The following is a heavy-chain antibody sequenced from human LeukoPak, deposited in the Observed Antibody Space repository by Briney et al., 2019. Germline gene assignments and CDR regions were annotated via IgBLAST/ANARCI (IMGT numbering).Heavy chain of an antibody. Sequence: GGSLRLSCAASGFTFSRNAMSWVRQGPGKGLEWVSGLSDGGASTDYADSVKGRFTISSDNSKDTLYLQMSSLRADDTAVYYCAKLNGYSIYDSFDYWGQGTLVTVSS. J-gene: IGHJ4*02. CDR2: LSDGGAST. CDR3: AKLNGYSIYDSFDY. V-gene: IGHV3-23*01. CDR1: GFTFSRNA. D-gene: IGHD5/OR15-5a*01.